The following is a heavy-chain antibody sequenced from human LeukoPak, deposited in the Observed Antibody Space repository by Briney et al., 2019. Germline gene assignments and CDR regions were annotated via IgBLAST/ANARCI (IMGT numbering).Heavy chain of an antibody. CDR2: ISYDGSNK. CDR3: AKEFNRGLPDY. CDR1: GFTFSSYA. D-gene: IGHD2-21*01. Sequence: GGSLRLSCAASGFTFSSYAMHWVRQASGKGLEWVAVISYDGSNKYYADSVKGRFTISRDNSKNTLYLQMNSLRAEDTAVYYCAKEFNRGLPDYWGQGTLVTVPS. V-gene: IGHV3-30*04. J-gene: IGHJ4*02.